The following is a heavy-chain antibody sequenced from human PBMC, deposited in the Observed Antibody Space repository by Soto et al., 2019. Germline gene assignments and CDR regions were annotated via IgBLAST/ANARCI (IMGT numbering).Heavy chain of an antibody. V-gene: IGHV3-48*01. CDR1: GFTFIDYW. CDR3: ARERGSYYLDY. D-gene: IGHD2-8*01. CDR2: IGGSGRTI. J-gene: IGHJ4*02. Sequence: GGSLRLSCVASGFTFIDYWMTWVRQAPGKGLEWVSDIGGSGRTIAYAASVNGRFTISRNGAKNSLYLQMSSLRAEDTAVYYCARERGSYYLDYWGQGTLVTVSS.